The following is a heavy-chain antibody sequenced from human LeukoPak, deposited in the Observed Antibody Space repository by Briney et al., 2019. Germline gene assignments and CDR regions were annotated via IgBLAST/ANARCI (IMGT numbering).Heavy chain of an antibody. J-gene: IGHJ5*02. CDR2: IYSSGST. D-gene: IGHD6-6*01. CDR3: ARLAPSSSSLGDWFYP. V-gene: IGHV4-39*01. CDR1: GGSVSSTTYY. Sequence: SETLSLTCTVSGGSVSSTTYYWGWIRQPPGKGLEWIGSIYSSGSTYYNPSLKSRVTISVDTSKNQFSLNLNSISAIDTPVYYCARLAPSSSSLGDWFYPCGQGTLVTVSS.